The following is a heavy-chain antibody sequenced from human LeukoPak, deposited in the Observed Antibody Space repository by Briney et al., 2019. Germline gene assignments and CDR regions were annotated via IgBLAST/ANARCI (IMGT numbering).Heavy chain of an antibody. CDR1: GGTFSSYA. Sequence: SVKVSCKASGGTFSSYAISWVRQAPGQGLEWMGRIIPILGIANYAQKFQGRVTIAADKSTSTAYMELSSLRSEDTAVYYCAKSGYQLLNPYYYGMDVWGQGTTVTVSS. CDR3: AKSGYQLLNPYYYGMDV. CDR2: IIPILGIA. V-gene: IGHV1-69*04. D-gene: IGHD2-2*02. J-gene: IGHJ6*02.